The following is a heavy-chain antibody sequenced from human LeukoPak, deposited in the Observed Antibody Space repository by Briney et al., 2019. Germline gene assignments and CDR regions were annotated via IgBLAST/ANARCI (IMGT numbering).Heavy chain of an antibody. V-gene: IGHV1-8*01. CDR3: ARVHSSSWYPHYYYYYMDV. CDR2: MNPNSGNT. CDR1: GYTFTSYD. Sequence: ASMKVSCKASGYTFTSYDINWVRQATGQGLEWMGWMNPNSGNTGYAQKFQGRVTMTRNTSISTAYMELSGLRSEDTAVYYCARVHSSSWYPHYYYYYMDVWGKGTTVTVSS. D-gene: IGHD6-13*01. J-gene: IGHJ6*03.